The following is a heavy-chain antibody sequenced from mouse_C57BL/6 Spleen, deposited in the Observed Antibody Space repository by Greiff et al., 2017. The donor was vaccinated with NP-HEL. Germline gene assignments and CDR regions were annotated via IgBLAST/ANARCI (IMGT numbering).Heavy chain of an antibody. CDR2: FYTGSGSI. CDR3: AGDEDRYGSSYWYFEV. D-gene: IGHD1-1*01. J-gene: IGHJ1*03. V-gene: IGHV1-62-2*01. Sequence: VQLQQSGAELVKPGASVKLSCKASGYTFTEYTIHWVKQRPGQGLEWIGWFYTGSGSIKYNEKFKNKATLTADNSSRTVYMELSILTSEDSAVDVCAGDEDRYGSSYWYFEVWGTGTTVTVSS. CDR1: GYTFTEYT.